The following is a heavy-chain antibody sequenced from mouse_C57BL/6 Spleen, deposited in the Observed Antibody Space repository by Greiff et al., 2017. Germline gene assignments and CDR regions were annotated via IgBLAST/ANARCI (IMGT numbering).Heavy chain of an antibody. J-gene: IGHJ1*03. Sequence: VQLQQSGPELVKPGASVKIPCKASGYTFTDYNMDWVKQSHGKSLEWIGDINPNNGGTIYNQKFKGKATLTVDKSSSTAYMELRSLTSEDTAVYYCARRYYGSSPSYVDVWGTGTTVTVSS. CDR1: GYTFTDYN. CDR2: INPNNGGT. CDR3: ARRYYGSSPSYVDV. D-gene: IGHD1-1*01. V-gene: IGHV1-18*01.